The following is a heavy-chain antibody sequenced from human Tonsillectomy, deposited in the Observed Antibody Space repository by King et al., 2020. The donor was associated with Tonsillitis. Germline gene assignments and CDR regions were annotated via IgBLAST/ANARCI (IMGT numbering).Heavy chain of an antibody. Sequence: VQLVESGGGLVQPGGSLRLSCAASGFTFRDYAMSWVRQAPGKGLEWVSLIFGNGVGTKSADSVEGRFIISRDNSKNTLYLQMDSLRADCTAVYYCAQNEGGTVPQNQFDYWGQGALVIVPS. CDR1: GFTFRDYA. CDR3: AQNEGGTVPQNQFDY. V-gene: IGHV3-23*04. J-gene: IGHJ4*02. CDR2: IFGNGVGT. D-gene: IGHD2-8*02.